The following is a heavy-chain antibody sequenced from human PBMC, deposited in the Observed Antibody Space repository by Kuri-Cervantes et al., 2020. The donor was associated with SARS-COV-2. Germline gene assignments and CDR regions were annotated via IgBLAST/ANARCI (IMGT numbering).Heavy chain of an antibody. Sequence: ASVKVSCKASGYTFTGYYMHWVRQAPGQGLEWMGWINPNSGGTNYAQKFQGGVTMTRDTSISTAYMELSRLRSDDTAVYYCARDPTDIVATSNWFDPWGQGTLVTVSS. V-gene: IGHV1-2*02. CDR2: INPNSGGT. CDR3: ARDPTDIVATSNWFDP. CDR1: GYTFTGYY. D-gene: IGHD5-12*01. J-gene: IGHJ5*02.